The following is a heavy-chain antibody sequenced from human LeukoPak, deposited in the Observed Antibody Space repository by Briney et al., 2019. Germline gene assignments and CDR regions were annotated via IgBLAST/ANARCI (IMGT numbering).Heavy chain of an antibody. V-gene: IGHV3-21*01. CDR1: GFTFSSYS. CDR3: ARALSSIAARGAMDV. CDR2: ISSSSSYI. Sequence: GGSLRLSCAASGFTFSSYSMNWVRQAPGKGLEWVSSISSSSSYIYYADSVKGRFTISRDNAKNSLYLQMNSLRAEDTAVYYCARALSSIAARGAMDVWRKGTTVTVSS. D-gene: IGHD6-6*01. J-gene: IGHJ6*03.